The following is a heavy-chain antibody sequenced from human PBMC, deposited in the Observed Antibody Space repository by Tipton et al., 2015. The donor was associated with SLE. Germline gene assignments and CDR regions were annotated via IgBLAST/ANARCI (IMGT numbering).Heavy chain of an antibody. CDR3: ARGYYESNGYYSFDY. J-gene: IGHJ4*02. Sequence: LRLSCSVSGVSINNGYYYWSWIRQHPGRGLEWIGSIFYSGITYYNPSLKSRVVISVDTSENEVSLKLTSVTGADTAVYHCARGYYESNGYYSFDYWGLGALVTVSS. D-gene: IGHD3-22*01. CDR2: IFYSGIT. CDR1: GVSINNGYYY. V-gene: IGHV4-31*03.